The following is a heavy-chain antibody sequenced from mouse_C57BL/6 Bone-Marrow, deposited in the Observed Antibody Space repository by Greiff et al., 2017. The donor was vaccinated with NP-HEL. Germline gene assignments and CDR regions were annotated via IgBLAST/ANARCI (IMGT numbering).Heavy chain of an antibody. Sequence: QVQLKESGPGLVAPSQSLSITCTVSGFSFTSYGVSWVRQPPGKGLEWLGVIWGDGSTNYHSALISRLSISKDNSKSQVFLKLNRLQTDDTATYYCAKFGGCDWYFDVWGTGTTVTVSS. CDR2: IWGDGST. CDR1: GFSFTSYG. V-gene: IGHV2-3*01. J-gene: IGHJ1*03. CDR3: AKFGGCDWYFDV.